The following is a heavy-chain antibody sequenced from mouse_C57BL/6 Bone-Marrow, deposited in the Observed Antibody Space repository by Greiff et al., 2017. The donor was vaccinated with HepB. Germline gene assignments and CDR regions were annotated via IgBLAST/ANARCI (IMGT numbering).Heavy chain of an antibody. Sequence: VQLQQSGPELVKPGASVKISCKASGYTFTDYYMNWVKQSHGKSLEWIGDINPNNGGTSYNQKFKGKATLTVDKSSSTAYMELRSLTSEDSAVYYCARETSIRLRHFDVWGTGTTVTVSS. D-gene: IGHD2-10*02. CDR1: GYTFTDYY. J-gene: IGHJ1*03. CDR2: INPNNGGT. CDR3: ARETSIRLRHFDV. V-gene: IGHV1-26*01.